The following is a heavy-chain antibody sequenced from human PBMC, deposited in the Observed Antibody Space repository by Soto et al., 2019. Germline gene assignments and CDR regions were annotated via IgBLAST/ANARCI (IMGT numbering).Heavy chain of an antibody. CDR2: IFYSGST. J-gene: IGHJ3*02. V-gene: IGHV4-31*03. D-gene: IGHD3-22*01. CDR1: GGSITSGDYY. Sequence: SETLSLTCTVSGGSITSGDYYWSWIRRHPGKGLEWIGYIFYSGSTYYNPSLKSRVTISVDTSKNQFSLKLSSVTAADTAVYYCARVDDTSGYYSGDAFDIWGQGTMVTVSS. CDR3: ARVDDTSGYYSGDAFDI.